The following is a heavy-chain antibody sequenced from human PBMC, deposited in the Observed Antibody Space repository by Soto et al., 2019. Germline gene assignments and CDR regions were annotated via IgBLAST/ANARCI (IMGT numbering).Heavy chain of an antibody. V-gene: IGHV1-24*01. CDR2: FDPEDGET. J-gene: IGHJ5*02. CDR1: GYTLTELS. Sequence: ASVKVSCKVSGYTLTELSMHWVRQAPGKGLEWMGGFDPEDGETIYAQKFQGRVTMTEDTSTDTAYMELSSLRSEDTAVYYFATGGNRITMVRGVIGGWFDPWGQGTLVTVSS. CDR3: ATGGNRITMVRGVIGGWFDP. D-gene: IGHD3-10*01.